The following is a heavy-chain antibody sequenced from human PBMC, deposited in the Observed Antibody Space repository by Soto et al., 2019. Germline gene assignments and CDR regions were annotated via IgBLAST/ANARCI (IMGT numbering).Heavy chain of an antibody. CDR2: VKSKSHGGTT. Sequence: EVQLVESGGGLVQPGGSLRLSCAASGFSFSNAWMNWVRQAPGKGLEWVGRVKSKSHGGTTDYAAPVKGRFTISRDDSKNTAYLQMNSLKTEDTAVYYCTTSELLSAFEIWGQGTVVTVSS. D-gene: IGHD1-26*01. V-gene: IGHV3-15*07. CDR3: TTSELLSAFEI. J-gene: IGHJ3*02. CDR1: GFSFSNAW.